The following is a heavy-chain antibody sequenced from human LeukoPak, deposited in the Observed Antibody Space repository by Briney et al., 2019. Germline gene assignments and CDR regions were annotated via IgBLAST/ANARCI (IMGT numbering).Heavy chain of an antibody. CDR1: GYTFTGYY. Sequence: ASVKVSCKASGYTFTGYYMHWVRQAPGQGLEWMGRINPNSGGTNYAQKFQGRVTMTRDTSISTAYMELSRLTSDDTAVYYCARDHGVVAAYPDYYYMDVWGKGTTVTVSS. CDR2: INPNSGGT. CDR3: ARDHGVVAAYPDYYYMDV. V-gene: IGHV1-2*06. J-gene: IGHJ6*03. D-gene: IGHD2-15*01.